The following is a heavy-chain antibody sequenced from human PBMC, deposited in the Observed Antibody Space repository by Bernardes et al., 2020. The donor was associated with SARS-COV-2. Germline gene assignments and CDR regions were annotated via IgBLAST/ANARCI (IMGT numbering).Heavy chain of an antibody. Sequence: SETLSLTRAVSGGSMNNIDWWNWVRQPPGKGLEWIGEISDTGSTNYNPSLKSRVTISVDKSKNQFSLNLNSVTAADTAVYYCARDRGTYWHGNWYFDLWGRGSLVTVSS. J-gene: IGHJ2*01. CDR3: ARDRGTYWHGNWYFDL. V-gene: IGHV4-4*02. D-gene: IGHD1-26*01. CDR2: ISDTGST. CDR1: GGSMNNIDW.